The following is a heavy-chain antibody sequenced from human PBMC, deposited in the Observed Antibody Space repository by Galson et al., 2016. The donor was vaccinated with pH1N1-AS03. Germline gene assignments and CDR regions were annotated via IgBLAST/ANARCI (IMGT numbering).Heavy chain of an antibody. V-gene: IGHV4-61*02. CDR2: LSSLGTA. CDR1: GDSTSSNNYF. Sequence: TLSLTCSVSGDSTSSNNYFWSWIRQPAGKGLEWIGRLSSLGTANYNPSLESRVSISVDASKNQCSLKLNSITAPDTAVYYCARDELWGRHDYLFHYWGQGALVTVSS. D-gene: IGHD3-16*01. CDR3: ARDELWGRHDYLFHY. J-gene: IGHJ4*02.